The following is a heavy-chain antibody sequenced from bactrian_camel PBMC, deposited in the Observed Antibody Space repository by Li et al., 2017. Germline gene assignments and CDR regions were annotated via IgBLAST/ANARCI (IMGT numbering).Heavy chain of an antibody. V-gene: IGHV3S53*01. Sequence: HVQLVESGGGSVQAGGSLRLSCVASGATQDIGCMGWFRLVPGLEREGVGSIDSGGITTYADSLKARFTISRDNAKSTLYLQMNNLKPEDTAVYYCAAAPTAVCFVHSILPGDFDYWGQGTQVTVS. D-gene: IGHD3*01. CDR1: GATQDIGC. CDR3: AAAPTAVCFVHSILPGDFDY. J-gene: IGHJ4*01. CDR2: IDSGGIT.